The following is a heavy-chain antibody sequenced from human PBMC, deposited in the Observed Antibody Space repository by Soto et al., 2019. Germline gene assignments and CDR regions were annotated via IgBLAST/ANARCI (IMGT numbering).Heavy chain of an antibody. CDR1: GGTFSRYA. V-gene: IGHV1-69*12. CDR3: VRVVAIPGYPDN. J-gene: IGHJ4*02. CDR2: IVPIVDTS. D-gene: IGHD5-12*01. Sequence: QVQLVQSGAEVRQPASSVKVSCKTSGGTFSRYAISWVRQAPGQGLEWMGGIVPIVDTSTYAQKFQGRVTITADESTGTAYMELSSLRSDDTAIYYCVRVVAIPGYPDNWGQGTLVTVSS.